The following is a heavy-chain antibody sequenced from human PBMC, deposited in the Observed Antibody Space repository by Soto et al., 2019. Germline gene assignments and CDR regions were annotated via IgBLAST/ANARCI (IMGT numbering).Heavy chain of an antibody. V-gene: IGHV1-69*02. CDR3: ATGRMVRGVITSNWFDP. CDR1: GGTFSSYT. D-gene: IGHD3-10*01. CDR2: IIPILGIA. Sequence: QVPLVQSGAEVKKPGSSVKVSCKASGGTFSSYTISWVRQAPGQGLEWMGRIIPILGIANYAQKFQGRVTITADKSTSTAYMELSSLRSEDTAVYYCATGRMVRGVITSNWFDPWGQGTLVTVSS. J-gene: IGHJ5*02.